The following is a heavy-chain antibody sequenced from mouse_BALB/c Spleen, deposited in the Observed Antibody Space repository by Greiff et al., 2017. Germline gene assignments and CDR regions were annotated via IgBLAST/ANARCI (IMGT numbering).Heavy chain of an antibody. CDR2: ISYSGST. V-gene: IGHV3-8*02. CDR3: ARSGGNFWYFDV. J-gene: IGHJ1*01. Sequence: EVQLVESGPSLVKPSQTLSLTCSVTGDSITSGYWNWIRKFPGNKLEYMGYISYSGSTYYNPSLKSRISITRDTSKNQYYLQLNSVTTEDTATYYCARSGGNFWYFDVWGAGTTVTVSS. CDR1: GDSITSGY. D-gene: IGHD2-1*01.